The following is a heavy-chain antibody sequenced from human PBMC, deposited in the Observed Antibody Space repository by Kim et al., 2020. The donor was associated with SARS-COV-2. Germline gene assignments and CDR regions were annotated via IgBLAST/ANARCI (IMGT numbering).Heavy chain of an antibody. D-gene: IGHD1-20*01. CDR2: IWYDGSNK. CDR3: ARARGITGTRVLYYYGMDV. J-gene: IGHJ6*02. CDR1: GFTFSSYG. Sequence: GGSLRLSCAASGFTFSSYGMHWVRQAPGKGLEWVAVIWYDGSNKYYADSVKGRFTISRDNSKNTLYLQMNSLRAEDTAVYYCARARGITGTRVLYYYGMDVWGQGTTVTVSS. V-gene: IGHV3-33*01.